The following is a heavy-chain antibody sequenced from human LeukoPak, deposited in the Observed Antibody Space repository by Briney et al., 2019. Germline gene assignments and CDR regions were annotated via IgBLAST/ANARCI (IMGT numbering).Heavy chain of an antibody. CDR2: IYYNERT. D-gene: IGHD3-10*01. CDR3: ASDYGSGSWRFDY. J-gene: IGHJ4*02. Sequence: PSETLSLTCAVSGASVSSSTYSWSWIRQPPGKGLERIAYIYYNERTTYNPSLKSRVTISLDTSKNQFSLRLSSVTDADTAVYYCASDYGSGSWRFDYWGQGTLATVSS. V-gene: IGHV4-61*01. CDR1: GASVSSSTYS.